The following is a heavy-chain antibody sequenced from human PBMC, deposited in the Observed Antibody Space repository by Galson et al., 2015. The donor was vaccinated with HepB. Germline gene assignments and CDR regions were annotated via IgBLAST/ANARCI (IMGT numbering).Heavy chain of an antibody. CDR1: GFTFSSYW. CDR2: INSDGSST. Sequence: SLRLSCAASGFTFSSYWMHWVRHAPGKGLVWVSRINSDGSSTSYADSVKGRFTISRDNAKNTLYLQMNSLRAEDTAVYYCARTDYGGNSASGPPFDYWGQGTLVTVSS. D-gene: IGHD4-23*01. J-gene: IGHJ4*02. V-gene: IGHV3-74*01. CDR3: ARTDYGGNSASGPPFDY.